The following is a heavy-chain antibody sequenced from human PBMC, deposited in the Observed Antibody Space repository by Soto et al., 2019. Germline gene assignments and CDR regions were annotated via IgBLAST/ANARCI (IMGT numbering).Heavy chain of an antibody. CDR1: GGSISSYY. Sequence: PSETLSLTCTVSGGSISSYYWSWIRQPPGKGLEWIGYIYYSGSTNYNPSLKSRVTISVDTSKNQFSLKLSSVTAADTAVYYCARELFGRSVLLAPSGQGTLVTVSS. CDR2: IYYSGST. J-gene: IGHJ5*02. D-gene: IGHD3-10*01. V-gene: IGHV4-59*01. CDR3: ARELFGRSVLLAP.